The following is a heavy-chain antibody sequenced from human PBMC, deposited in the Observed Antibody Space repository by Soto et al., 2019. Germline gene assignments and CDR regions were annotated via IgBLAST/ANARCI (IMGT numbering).Heavy chain of an antibody. CDR2: IYYSGST. Sequence: SETLSLTCTVSGGSISSYYWSWIRQPPGKGLEWIGYIYYSGSTNYNPSLKSRVTISVDTSKNQFSLKLSSVTAADTAVYYCARGRLERWLQPWYFDYWGQGNLVTVYS. CDR1: GGSISSYY. J-gene: IGHJ4*02. V-gene: IGHV4-59*01. D-gene: IGHD5-12*01. CDR3: ARGRLERWLQPWYFDY.